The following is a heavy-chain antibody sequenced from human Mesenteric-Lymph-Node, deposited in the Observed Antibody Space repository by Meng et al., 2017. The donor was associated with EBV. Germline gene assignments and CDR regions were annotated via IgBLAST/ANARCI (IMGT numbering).Heavy chain of an antibody. CDR2: IYWDDDK. D-gene: IGHD3-10*01. CDR3: ANVQGDITFAY. V-gene: IGHV2-5*02. J-gene: IGHJ4*02. Sequence: QITSKESGPTLVTPTQTLTLTCTFSGFSLSTSGMGVGWIRQPPGKAPEWLALIYWDDDKRYSPSLKSRLTITKDTSKNQVVLTMTNMDPVDTGTYYCANVQGDITFAYWGQGTLVTVAS. CDR1: GFSLSTSGMG.